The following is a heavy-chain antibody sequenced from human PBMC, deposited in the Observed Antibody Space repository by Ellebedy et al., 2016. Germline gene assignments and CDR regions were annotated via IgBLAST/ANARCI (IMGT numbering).Heavy chain of an antibody. CDR2: ISTSGDYR. D-gene: IGHD6-19*01. Sequence: GKSLKISXAASGFTFSYYGMNWVRQAPGKGLEWVSSISTSGDYRYYADSLKGRITISRDNAENSLYLQMNSLRAEDTAVYYCARALPEYSSGWYIGPGAFDIWGQGTMVTVSS. CDR1: GFTFSYYG. V-gene: IGHV3-21*01. J-gene: IGHJ3*02. CDR3: ARALPEYSSGWYIGPGAFDI.